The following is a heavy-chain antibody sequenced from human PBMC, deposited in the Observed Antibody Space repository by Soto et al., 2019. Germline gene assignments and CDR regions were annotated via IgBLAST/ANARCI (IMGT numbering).Heavy chain of an antibody. CDR3: ASYSGSYPRDLYYYYYGMDV. V-gene: IGHV1-69*02. CDR1: GGTFSSYT. Sequence: SVKVSCKASGGTFSSYTVSWVRQAPGQGLEWMGRIIPILGIANYAQKFQGRVTITADKSTSTAYMELSSLRSEDTAVYYCASYSGSYPRDLYYYYYGMDVWGQGTTVTVSS. D-gene: IGHD1-26*01. CDR2: IIPILGIA. J-gene: IGHJ6*02.